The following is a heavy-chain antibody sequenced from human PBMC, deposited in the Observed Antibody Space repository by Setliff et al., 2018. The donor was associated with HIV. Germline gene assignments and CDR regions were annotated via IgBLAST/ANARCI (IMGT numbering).Heavy chain of an antibody. D-gene: IGHD3-16*01. CDR2: ITWNSATI. J-gene: IGHJ3*02. Sequence: GGSLRLSCAASGFTFDDYAMHWGRQSPGKGPEWVAGITWNSATIAYADSVQGRFTISRDNDRHYVYLQMTSLRPEDTALYYCAKDNGDGRNWGACDIGGQGTMVAVSS. CDR3: AKDNGDGRNWGACDI. V-gene: IGHV3-9*01. CDR1: GFTFDDYA.